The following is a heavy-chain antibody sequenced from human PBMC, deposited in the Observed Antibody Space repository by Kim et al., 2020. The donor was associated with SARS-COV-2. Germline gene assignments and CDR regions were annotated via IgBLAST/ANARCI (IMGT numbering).Heavy chain of an antibody. CDR1: GFTFSNAW. CDR2: IKSKTDGGTT. CDR3: TTDFGLGPKRFDY. J-gene: IGHJ4*02. Sequence: GGSLRLSCAASGFTFSNAWMSWVRQAPGKGLEWVGRIKSKTDGGTTDYAAPVKGRFTISRDDSKNTLYLQMNSLKTEDTAVYYCTTDFGLGPKRFDYWGQGTLVTVSS. V-gene: IGHV3-15*01. D-gene: IGHD3-10*01.